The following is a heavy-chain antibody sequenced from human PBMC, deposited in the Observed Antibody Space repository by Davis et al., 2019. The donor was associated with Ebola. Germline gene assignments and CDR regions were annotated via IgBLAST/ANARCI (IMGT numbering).Heavy chain of an antibody. CDR3: ARRRSSGLEYYFDY. V-gene: IGHV4-39*01. D-gene: IGHD6-19*01. Sequence: MPSETLSLTCTVSGGSISSSSYYWGWIRQPPGKGLEWIGSIYYSGSTYYNPSLKSRVTISVDTSKNQFSLKLSSVTAADTAVYYCARRRSSGLEYYFDYWGQGTLVTVSS. CDR1: GGSISSSSYY. CDR2: IYYSGST. J-gene: IGHJ4*02.